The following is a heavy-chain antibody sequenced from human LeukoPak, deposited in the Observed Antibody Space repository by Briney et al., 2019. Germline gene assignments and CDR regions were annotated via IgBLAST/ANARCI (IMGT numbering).Heavy chain of an antibody. D-gene: IGHD1-26*01. CDR3: AREGVGATSPTDAFDI. Sequence: SSETLSLTCAVYGGSFSGYYWSWIRQPPGKGLEWIGEINHSGSTNYNPSLKSRVTISVDTSKNQFSLKLSSVTAADTAVYYCAREGVGATSPTDAFDIWGQGTMVTVSS. CDR1: GGSFSGYY. V-gene: IGHV4-34*01. CDR2: INHSGST. J-gene: IGHJ3*02.